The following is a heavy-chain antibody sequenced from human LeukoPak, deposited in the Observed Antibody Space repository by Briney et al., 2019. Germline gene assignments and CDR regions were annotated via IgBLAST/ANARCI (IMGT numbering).Heavy chain of an antibody. Sequence: SETLSLTCAVYGGSFSGYYWNWIRQPPGKGLEWIGEVYHTGSTNYNPSLKSRVTISVDTSKNQFSLKLSSVTAADTAVYYCARNSCPSGTCYDNRGYFDYWGQGTLVTVSS. V-gene: IGHV4-34*01. D-gene: IGHD2-15*01. J-gene: IGHJ4*02. CDR1: GGSFSGYY. CDR2: VYHTGST. CDR3: ARNSCPSGTCYDNRGYFDY.